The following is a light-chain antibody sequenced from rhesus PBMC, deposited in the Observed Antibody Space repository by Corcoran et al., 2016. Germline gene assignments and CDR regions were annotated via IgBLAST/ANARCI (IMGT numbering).Light chain of an antibody. CDR1: SSDIGTYNY. CDR2: EVS. Sequence: QAALTQPRSVSGSPGQSVTISCSGTSSDIGTYNYVSWYQQHPATAPKLIIHEVSERPSGVSDRFSASKSGNTASLTIAGLQTEDEADYYCFSYGGSNTFFFGGGTRLTVL. CDR3: FSYGGSNTFF. V-gene: IGLV2-32*02. J-gene: IGLJ2*01.